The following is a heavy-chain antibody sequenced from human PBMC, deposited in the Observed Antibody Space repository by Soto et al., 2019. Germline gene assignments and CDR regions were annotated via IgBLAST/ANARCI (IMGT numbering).Heavy chain of an antibody. CDR2: ISGSGGST. V-gene: IGHV3-23*01. D-gene: IGHD3-10*01. J-gene: IGHJ4*02. CDR3: AKGLVLLWFEELLSASLDY. Sequence: GGSLRLSCAASGFTFSSYAMSWVRQAPGKGLEWVSAISGSGGSTYYADSVKGRFTISRDNSKNTLYLQMNSLRAEDTAVYYCAKGLVLLWFEELLSASLDYWGQGTLVTVSS. CDR1: GFTFSSYA.